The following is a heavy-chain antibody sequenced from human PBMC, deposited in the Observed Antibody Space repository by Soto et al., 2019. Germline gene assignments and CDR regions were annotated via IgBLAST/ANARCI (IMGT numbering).Heavy chain of an antibody. J-gene: IGHJ4*02. CDR2: ISSVGGST. CDR1: GFTFSSYA. V-gene: IGHV3-23*01. Sequence: EVQLLESGGGLVQPGGSLRLSCAASGFTFSSYAMNWVRQAPGRGLEGVSTISSVGGSTYYADSVKGRFTISRDISKSTLYLQMSSLRAEDTAVYYCAKAGFGHPHYDFDYWGQGTLVTVSS. CDR3: AKAGFGHPHYDFDY. D-gene: IGHD3-10*01.